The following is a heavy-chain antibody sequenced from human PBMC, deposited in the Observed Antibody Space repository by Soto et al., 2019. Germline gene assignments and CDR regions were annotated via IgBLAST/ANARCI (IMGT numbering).Heavy chain of an antibody. V-gene: IGHV4-59*01. CDR1: GVYIRGYY. J-gene: IGHJ4*02. Sequence: SETLSLTCFVSGVYIRGYYWSWIRQPPGKGLEWISYISDSGATRSSPSISSRVTTSVDTSKNQFSLKLNSATAADTAVYYCARGAMGNGYFGFWGQGIVVTVSS. D-gene: IGHD1-26*01. CDR2: ISDSGAT. CDR3: ARGAMGNGYFGF.